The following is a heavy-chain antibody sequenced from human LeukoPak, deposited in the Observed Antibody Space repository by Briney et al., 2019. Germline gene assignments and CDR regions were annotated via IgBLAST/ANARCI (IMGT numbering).Heavy chain of an antibody. Sequence: GGSLRLSCAASVFTFSDYSMNWVRQAPGQGLEWISYIGIDSGNTNYADSVKGRFTISGDKAKHSLYLQMNSLRVEDTAVYYCARYYKYAFDNWGQGTLVTVSS. D-gene: IGHD2-8*01. J-gene: IGHJ4*02. CDR2: IGIDSGNT. CDR1: VFTFSDYS. V-gene: IGHV3-48*01. CDR3: ARYYKYAFDN.